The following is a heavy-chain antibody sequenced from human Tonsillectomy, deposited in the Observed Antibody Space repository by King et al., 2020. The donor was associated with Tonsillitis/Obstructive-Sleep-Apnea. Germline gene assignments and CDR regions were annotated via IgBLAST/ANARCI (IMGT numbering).Heavy chain of an antibody. CDR1: GFTFSSYA. CDR2: ISYDGSNK. V-gene: IGHV3-30*04. CDR3: VVVPAARRGGFDY. Sequence: VQLVESGGGVVQPGRSLRLSGAASGFTFSSYAKHWVRQAPGKGLEWVAVISYDGSNKYYADSVKGRFTISRDNSKNTLYLQMNSLRAEDTAVYYCVVVPAARRGGFDYWGQGTLVTVSS. J-gene: IGHJ4*02. D-gene: IGHD2-2*01.